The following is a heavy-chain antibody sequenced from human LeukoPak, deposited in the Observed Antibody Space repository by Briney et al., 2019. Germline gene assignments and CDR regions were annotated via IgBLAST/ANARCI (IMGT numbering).Heavy chain of an antibody. J-gene: IGHJ4*02. CDR2: ISSSSSYI. Sequence: GGSLRLSCGASGFTFSSYSMNWVRQAPGKGLEWVSSISSSSSYIYYADSVKGRFTISRDNAKNSLYLQMNSLRAEDTAVYYCARGEYHYYDSSGYYSDYWGQGTLVTVSS. CDR1: GFTFSSYS. D-gene: IGHD3-22*01. CDR3: ARGEYHYYDSSGYYSDY. V-gene: IGHV3-21*01.